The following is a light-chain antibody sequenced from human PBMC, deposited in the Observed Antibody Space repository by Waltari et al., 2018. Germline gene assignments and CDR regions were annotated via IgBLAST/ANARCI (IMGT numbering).Light chain of an antibody. V-gene: IGKV1-27*01. CDR3: QRYNGALFT. CDR1: QGIRNN. J-gene: IGKJ3*01. CDR2: GAS. Sequence: DIQMTQSLSCLAASLGDRVTINCRASQGIRNNLVWYQQKPGKVPKLLIYGASTLQSGVPSRFSGSGSATDFTLTISSLQPEDVATYYCQRYNGALFTFGPVTKVDIK.